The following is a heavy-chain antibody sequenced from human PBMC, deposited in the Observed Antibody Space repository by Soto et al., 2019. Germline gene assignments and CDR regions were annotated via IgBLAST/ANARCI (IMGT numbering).Heavy chain of an antibody. CDR2: ISSSSTYK. CDR1: GFTFSSHS. V-gene: IGHV3-21*01. Sequence: PGGSLRLSCAASGFTFSSHSMNWVRQAPGKGLEWVSSISSSSTYKYYADSVRGRFTIARDNAKNSLYLQMNSLRAEDTAVYYCARDKRCELRLDQHNGMDVWGQGTTVTVSS. CDR3: ARDKRCELRLDQHNGMDV. D-gene: IGHD1-26*01. J-gene: IGHJ6*02.